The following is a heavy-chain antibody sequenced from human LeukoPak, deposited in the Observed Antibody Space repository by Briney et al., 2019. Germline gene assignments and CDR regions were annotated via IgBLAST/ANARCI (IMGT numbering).Heavy chain of an antibody. J-gene: IGHJ3*02. V-gene: IGHV4-61*02. D-gene: IGHD3-22*01. CDR3: ARGPYSYDSSGAFDI. CDR1: GGSISSGDYY. CDR2: ISSSGST. Sequence: SQTLSLTCTVSGGSISSGDYYWSWIRQPAGKGLEWIGRISSSGSTNYNPSLKSRVTVSVDTSKNQFSLKLSSVTAADTAVYFCARGPYSYDSSGAFDIWGQGTMVTVSS.